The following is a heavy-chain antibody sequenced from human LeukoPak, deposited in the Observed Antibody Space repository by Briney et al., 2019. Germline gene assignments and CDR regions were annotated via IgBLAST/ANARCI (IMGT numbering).Heavy chain of an antibody. V-gene: IGHV4-59*01. Sequence: SETLSLTCTVSGGSISSYYWSWIRQPPGNGLEWIGYIYYSGSTNYNPSRKSRVPISVDTSKNQFSLKLSSVTAADTAVYYCARVIRTSWFDPWGQGTLVTVSS. CDR3: ARVIRTSWFDP. CDR1: GGSISSYY. J-gene: IGHJ5*02. D-gene: IGHD1-14*01. CDR2: IYYSGST.